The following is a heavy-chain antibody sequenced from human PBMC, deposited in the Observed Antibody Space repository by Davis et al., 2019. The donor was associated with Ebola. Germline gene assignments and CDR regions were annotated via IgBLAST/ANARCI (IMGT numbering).Heavy chain of an antibody. D-gene: IGHD1-26*01. J-gene: IGHJ6*02. CDR2: INHSGST. V-gene: IGHV4-34*01. Sequence: MPSETLSLTCAVYGGSFSGYYWSWIRQPPGKGLEWIGEINHSGSTDYNPSLKSRVTISVDTSTNQFSLKLSSVTAADTAVYYCARVVGSYYYGMDVWGQGTTVTVSS. CDR1: GGSFSGYY. CDR3: ARVVGSYYYGMDV.